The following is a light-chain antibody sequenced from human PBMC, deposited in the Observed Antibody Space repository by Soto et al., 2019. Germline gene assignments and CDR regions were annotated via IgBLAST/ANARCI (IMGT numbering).Light chain of an antibody. J-gene: IGKJ1*01. Sequence: IRVTPSPFSFSASSGGRVTITCRASQSISNWLAWYQQKPGTAPKLLIYHASTLESGVPSRFSGSGSGTEFTLTISSLQPDDFATYYCQQYMSYSFGQGTKVDIK. CDR1: QSISNW. CDR2: HAS. CDR3: QQYMSYS. V-gene: IGKV1-5*01.